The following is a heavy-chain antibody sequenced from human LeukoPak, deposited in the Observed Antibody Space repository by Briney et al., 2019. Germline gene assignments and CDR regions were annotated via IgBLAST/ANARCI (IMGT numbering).Heavy chain of an antibody. D-gene: IGHD1-7*01. Sequence: SKTLSLTCTVPGGSISSYYGSWIRQPAGKGLEWIGRIYSSGSTNYNPSLKSRVTMSVDTSKNQFSLIVISVTAADTAVYYCARDLDWNYADYWGQGTLVTVSS. CDR2: IYSSGST. CDR1: GGSISSYY. J-gene: IGHJ4*02. CDR3: ARDLDWNYADY. V-gene: IGHV4-4*07.